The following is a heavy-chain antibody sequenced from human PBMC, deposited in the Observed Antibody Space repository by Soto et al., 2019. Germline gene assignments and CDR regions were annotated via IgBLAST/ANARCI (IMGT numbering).Heavy chain of an antibody. CDR1: GDSVSSNSAA. D-gene: IGHD3-16*02. Sequence: SQTLSLTCAISGDSVSSNSAAWNWIRQSPSRGLEWLGRTYYRSKWYNDYAVSVKSRITINPDTSKNQFSLQLNSVTPEDTAVYYCAREPLGELSLPYTCFDPWGQGTLVTVSP. CDR3: AREPLGELSLPYTCFDP. CDR2: TYYRSKWYN. V-gene: IGHV6-1*01. J-gene: IGHJ5*02.